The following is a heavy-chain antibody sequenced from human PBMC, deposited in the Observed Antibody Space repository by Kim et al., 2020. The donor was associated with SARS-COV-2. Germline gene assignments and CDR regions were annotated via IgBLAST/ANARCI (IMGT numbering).Heavy chain of an antibody. CDR1: GGSISSYY. D-gene: IGHD3-22*01. Sequence: SETLSLTCTVSGGSISSYYWSWIRQPPGKGLEWIGYIYYSGSTNYNPSLKSRVTISVDTSKNQFSLKLSSVTAADTAVYYCASDYYDSSGYNYYYYGMDVWGPGTTVTVSS. J-gene: IGHJ6*02. CDR3: ASDYYDSSGYNYYYYGMDV. V-gene: IGHV4-59*01. CDR2: IYYSGST.